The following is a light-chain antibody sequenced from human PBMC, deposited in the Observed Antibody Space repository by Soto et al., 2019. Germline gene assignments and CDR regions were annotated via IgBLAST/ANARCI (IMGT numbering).Light chain of an antibody. J-gene: IGKJ3*01. V-gene: IGKV3-20*01. CDR1: QPVSANY. CDR3: HQYGSSPFT. CDR2: GAS. Sequence: VVLTQSPATLSLSPGERATLSCRANQPVSANYLAWYQQKPGQAPRLLIYGASSRATGIPDRFSGSGSGTDFTLTISRLEPEDFAVFYCHQYGSSPFTFGHGTKVDIK.